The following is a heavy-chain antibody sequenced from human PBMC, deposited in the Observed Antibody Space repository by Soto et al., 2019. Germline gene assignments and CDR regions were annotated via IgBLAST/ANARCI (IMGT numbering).Heavy chain of an antibody. J-gene: IGHJ4*02. V-gene: IGHV1-46*01. CDR1: GYHFTHYY. D-gene: IGHD2-15*01. Sequence: ASVKVSCKTSGYHFTHYYMHWVRQAPGQGLEWVGIINPTDGRTSNAQKFQGRVTMTRDTSTTTVYLDLSSLRSDDTAVYYCARDPLGHCGGGSCYGIDYWGQGTLVTVSS. CDR2: INPTDGRT. CDR3: ARDPLGHCGGGSCYGIDY.